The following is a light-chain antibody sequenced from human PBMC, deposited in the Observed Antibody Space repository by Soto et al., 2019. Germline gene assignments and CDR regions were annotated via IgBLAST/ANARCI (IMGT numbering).Light chain of an antibody. CDR1: QNINNY. J-gene: IGKJ5*01. V-gene: IGKV1-33*01. CDR3: QQYENLPT. Sequence: ILLTQSPSSLSASVGDRFTITCQASQNINNYLNWYQQKPGRAPKLLIYDASNLEAGVPSRFRGSGSGTDFTFTISRLQPEDIATYYCQQYENLPTFGQGTRLEIK. CDR2: DAS.